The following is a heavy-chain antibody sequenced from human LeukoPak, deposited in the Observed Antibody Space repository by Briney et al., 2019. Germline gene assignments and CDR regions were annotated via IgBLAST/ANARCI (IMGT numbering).Heavy chain of an antibody. CDR2: INPSAGST. J-gene: IGHJ3*02. CDR1: GYIFTSYY. CDR3: VRGPSEYSSSSDTFDI. D-gene: IGHD6-6*01. Sequence: ASVKVSCKASGYIFTSYYMHWVRQAPGQGLEWMGIINPSAGSTSYAQKIQDRVTVTRDMSTSTVYMELSSLRSEDTAVYYCVRGPSEYSSSSDTFDIWGQGTMVTVSS. V-gene: IGHV1-46*01.